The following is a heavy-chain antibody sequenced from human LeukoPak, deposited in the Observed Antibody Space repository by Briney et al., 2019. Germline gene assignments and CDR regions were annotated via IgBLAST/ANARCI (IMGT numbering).Heavy chain of an antibody. D-gene: IGHD4-17*01. CDR2: VYYSGHT. Sequence: PSQTLSLTCTVSGDSLSSGGYYWSWIRQHPGRGLEWIGYVYYSGHTYFNPSLESRTTISVDTSRNHFSLKLTSVTAADTAVYYCASGMSRTDYDEGFDYWGQGTLVSVSS. J-gene: IGHJ4*02. V-gene: IGHV4-31*03. CDR1: GDSLSSGGYY. CDR3: ASGMSRTDYDEGFDY.